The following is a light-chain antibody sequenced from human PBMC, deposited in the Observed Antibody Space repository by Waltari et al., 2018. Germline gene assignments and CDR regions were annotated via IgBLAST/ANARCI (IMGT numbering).Light chain of an antibody. CDR2: KAS. Sequence: DIQMTQSPSTLSASVGKTFTITCRASQSISSRLAWYQQKPGKAPKLLIYKASSLESGVPSRFSGSGSGTEFTLTISSLQPDDFATYYCQQYNSFGTFGQGTKVEIK. J-gene: IGKJ1*01. CDR3: QQYNSFGT. V-gene: IGKV1-5*03. CDR1: QSISSR.